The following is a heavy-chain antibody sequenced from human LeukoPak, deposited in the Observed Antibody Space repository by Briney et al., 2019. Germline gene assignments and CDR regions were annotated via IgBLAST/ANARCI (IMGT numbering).Heavy chain of an antibody. Sequence: GGSLRLSCAASGFTFNTLWPSWVRQPPGKGLGWVAHMNEDGSDKYYVDPVKGRFTTSRDDAKNSLSLQMSSLRAEDTAVYYCASWTKVAAYWGQGTLVTVSS. J-gene: IGHJ4*02. V-gene: IGHV3-7*01. CDR1: GFTFNTLW. D-gene: IGHD4-23*01. CDR3: ASWTKVAAY. CDR2: MNEDGSDK.